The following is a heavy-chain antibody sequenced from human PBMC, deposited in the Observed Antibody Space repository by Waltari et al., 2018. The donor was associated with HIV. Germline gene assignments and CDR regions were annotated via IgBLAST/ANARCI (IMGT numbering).Heavy chain of an antibody. D-gene: IGHD6-19*01. Sequence: QLVESGGGLVQPGGSLRLSCAGSGFTFSNFWMSWVRQTPGKRLRWVANINQNASLTSCVEPLKGRFTISRDNAKNSVFLQMDSLRGDDTAVYYCARGGGSNGWFYWGQGTPVTVSS. CDR3: ARGGGSNGWFY. V-gene: IGHV3-7*01. CDR2: INQNASLT. CDR1: GFTFSNFW. J-gene: IGHJ4*02.